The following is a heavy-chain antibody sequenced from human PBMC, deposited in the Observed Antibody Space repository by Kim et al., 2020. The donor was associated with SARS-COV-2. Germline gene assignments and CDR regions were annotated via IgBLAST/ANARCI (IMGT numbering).Heavy chain of an antibody. CDR2: ISRDGGEI. J-gene: IGHJ4*02. D-gene: IGHD6-19*01. V-gene: IGHV3-43*02. Sequence: GGSLRLSCAASGFTFDDYAIQWVRQVPGKGLEWVSLISRDGGEIKYADSVKGRFTISRDNSKKSEYFQMNSLRSEDTALYYCVRGQQWLIKNWGQGTQVTVSS. CDR3: VRGQQWLIKN. CDR1: GFTFDDYA.